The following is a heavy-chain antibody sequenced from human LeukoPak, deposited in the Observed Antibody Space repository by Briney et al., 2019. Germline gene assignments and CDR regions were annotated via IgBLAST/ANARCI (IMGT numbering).Heavy chain of an antibody. CDR3: ARAARLVPAARFDP. D-gene: IGHD2-2*01. Sequence: SETLSLTCTVSGGSISSSSYYWSWIRQPPGKGLEWIGEINHSGSTNYNPSLKSRVTISVDTSKNQFSLKLSSVTAADTAVYYCARAARLVPAARFDPWAREPWSPSPQ. CDR1: GGSISSSSYY. CDR2: INHSGST. J-gene: IGHJ5*02. V-gene: IGHV4-39*07.